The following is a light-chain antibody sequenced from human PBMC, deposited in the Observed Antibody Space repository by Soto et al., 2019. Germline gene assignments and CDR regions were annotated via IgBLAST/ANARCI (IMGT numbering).Light chain of an antibody. J-gene: IGKJ2*02. CDR3: QQCDSSPLWT. CDR1: ESVTSTY. CDR2: GTS. V-gene: IGKV3-20*01. Sequence: ENVLTQSPGTLSLSPGERATLSCRATESVTSTYISWYQKKPGQTPRLLIFGTSIRAAGIPDRFSGSGSGTDFTLTISRLVPEDFAVYYCQQCDSSPLWTFGQGTKLEIK.